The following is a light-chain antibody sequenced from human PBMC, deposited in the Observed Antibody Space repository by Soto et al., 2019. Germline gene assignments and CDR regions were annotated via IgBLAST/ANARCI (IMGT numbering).Light chain of an antibody. V-gene: IGKV3-15*01. Sequence: ESVLTQSPATPSLSPGQRATLCCRPSQSVISSQLAWYQQKPSQAPRLLIYGASIRDTGIPARFSGSGSGTEVTLTISSLQSEDFAVYYCQQYNNWPLTFGQGTKVDIK. CDR2: GAS. J-gene: IGKJ1*01. CDR1: QSVISS. CDR3: QQYNNWPLT.